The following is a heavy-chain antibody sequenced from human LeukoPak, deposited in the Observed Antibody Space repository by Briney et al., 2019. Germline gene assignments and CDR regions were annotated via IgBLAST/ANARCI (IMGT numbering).Heavy chain of an antibody. V-gene: IGHV4-39*01. D-gene: IGHD3-10*01. Sequence: SETLSLTCTVSGGSISSSSYYWGWIRQPPGKGLEWIGSIYYSGSTYYNPSLKSRVTISVDTSKNQFSLKLSSVTAADTAVYYCARRYYYGSGGFDPWGQGTLVTVSS. CDR2: IYYSGST. J-gene: IGHJ5*02. CDR1: GGSISSSSYY. CDR3: ARRYYYGSGGFDP.